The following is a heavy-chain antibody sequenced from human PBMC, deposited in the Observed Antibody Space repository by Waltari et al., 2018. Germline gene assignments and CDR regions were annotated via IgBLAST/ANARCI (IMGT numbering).Heavy chain of an antibody. J-gene: IGHJ6*02. CDR1: GFPFSRYS. D-gene: IGHD4-17*01. V-gene: IGHV3-21*01. CDR3: ARDNPTTVVTLYYYYGMDV. CDR2: ISSSRSYI. Sequence: EVQLVESGGGLVKPGGSLSLSCAASGFPFSRYSLTWVRQAPVTGLEWVSSISSSRSYIYYEDSGKGRFTISRDNAKNSLYLQMNSLRAEDTAVYYCARDNPTTVVTLYYYYGMDVWGQGTTVTVSS.